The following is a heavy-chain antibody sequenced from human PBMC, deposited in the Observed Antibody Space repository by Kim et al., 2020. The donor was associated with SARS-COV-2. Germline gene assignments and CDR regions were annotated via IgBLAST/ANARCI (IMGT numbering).Heavy chain of an antibody. CDR3: ARGVDTAMVTLPYYYGMDV. D-gene: IGHD5-18*01. J-gene: IGHJ6*02. Sequence: GRFTISRDNAKNSLYLQMNSLRAEDTAVYYCARGVDTAMVTLPYYYGMDVWGQGTTVTVSS. V-gene: IGHV3-48*03.